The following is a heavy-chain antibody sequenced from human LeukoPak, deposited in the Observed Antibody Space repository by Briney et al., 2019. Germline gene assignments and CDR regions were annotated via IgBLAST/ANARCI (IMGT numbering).Heavy chain of an antibody. CDR2: IYYSGST. V-gene: IGHV4-39*02. D-gene: IGHD1-26*01. J-gene: IGHJ5*02. CDR1: GGSISSSSYY. CDR3: ARESSIVGGT. Sequence: SETLSLTCTASGGSISSSSYYWGWIRQPPGKGLEWIGSIYYSGSTYYNPSLKSRVTISVDTSKNQFSLKLSSVTAADTAVYYCARESSIVGGTWGQGTLVTVSS.